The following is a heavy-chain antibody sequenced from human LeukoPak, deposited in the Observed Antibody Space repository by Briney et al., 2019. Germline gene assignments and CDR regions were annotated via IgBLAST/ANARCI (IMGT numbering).Heavy chain of an antibody. V-gene: IGHV5-51*01. CDR1: GYSFTSYW. D-gene: IGHD6-13*01. CDR2: IYPGDSDT. CDR3: ARIEVAAAGINWFDP. Sequence: GESLKISCKGSGYSFTSYWIGWVRQMPGKGLEWMGIIYPGDSDTRYSPSFQGQVTISADKSISTAYLQWSGLKASDTAMYYCARIEVAAAGINWFDPWGQGTLVTVSS. J-gene: IGHJ5*02.